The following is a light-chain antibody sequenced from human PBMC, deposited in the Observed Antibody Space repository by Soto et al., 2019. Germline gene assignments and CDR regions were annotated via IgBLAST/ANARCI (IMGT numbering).Light chain of an antibody. J-gene: IGKJ1*01. CDR1: QTINNW. Sequence: DIQMTQSPSTLSASIGDRVTITCRASQTINNWLAWYQQKPGKAPNLLVYHASNLETGVPSRFSGSAFGTEFTLTISSLQPDDFATYYCQHYNSYPWTFCQGTNVDIK. CDR3: QHYNSYPWT. CDR2: HAS. V-gene: IGKV1-5*01.